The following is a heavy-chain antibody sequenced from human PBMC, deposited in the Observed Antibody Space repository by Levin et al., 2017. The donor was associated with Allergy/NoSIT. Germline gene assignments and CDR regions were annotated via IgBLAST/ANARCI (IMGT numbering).Heavy chain of an antibody. CDR2: ISSSSSYI. V-gene: IGHV3-21*01. CDR1: GFTFSSYS. J-gene: IGHJ3*02. CDR3: ASEMRSIAVAGDAFDS. Sequence: GSLRLSCAASGFTFSSYSMNWVRQAPGKGLEWVSSISSSSSYIYYADSVKGRFTISRDNAKNSLYLQMNSLRAEDTAVYYCASEMRSIAVAGDAFDSWGQGTMVTVSS. D-gene: IGHD6-19*01.